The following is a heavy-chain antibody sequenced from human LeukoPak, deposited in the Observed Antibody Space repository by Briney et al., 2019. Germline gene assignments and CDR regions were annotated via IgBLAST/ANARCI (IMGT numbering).Heavy chain of an antibody. CDR1: GGSVSSYY. V-gene: IGHV4-4*07. CDR3: ATSGSGWSTKKDALEI. D-gene: IGHD6-19*01. Sequence: SETLSLTCIVSGGSVSSYYWSWIRQPAGKGLEWIGRVYTSGTTYYNPSLRSRVTVSVDTSTNQFSLKMTSMTAADTAVYYCATSGSGWSTKKDALEIWGQGTTVTVSS. J-gene: IGHJ3*02. CDR2: VYTSGTT.